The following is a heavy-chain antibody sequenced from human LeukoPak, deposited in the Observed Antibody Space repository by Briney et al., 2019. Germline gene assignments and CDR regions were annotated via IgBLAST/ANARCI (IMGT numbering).Heavy chain of an antibody. V-gene: IGHV4-59*01. CDR2: IYYSGST. Sequence: SETLSLTCTVSGGSISSYYWSWIRQPPGKGPEWIGYIYYSGSTNYNPSLKSRVTISVDTSKNQFSLKLSSVTAADTAVYYCARENGGGELNYFDYWGQGTLVTVSS. CDR1: GGSISSYY. J-gene: IGHJ4*02. CDR3: ARENGGGELNYFDY. D-gene: IGHD4-23*01.